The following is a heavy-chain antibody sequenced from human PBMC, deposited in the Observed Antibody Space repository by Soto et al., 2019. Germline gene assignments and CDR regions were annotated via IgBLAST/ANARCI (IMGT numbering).Heavy chain of an antibody. J-gene: IGHJ3*02. D-gene: IGHD4-17*01. CDR1: GFTFSSYG. V-gene: IGHV3-33*01. Sequence: GESLKISCAASGFTFSSYGMHWVRQAPGKGLEWVAVIWYDGSNKYYADSVKGGFTISRDNSKNTLYLQMNSLRAEDTAVYYCARDVMPDYGDYEDDAFDIWGQGTMVTVSS. CDR2: IWYDGSNK. CDR3: ARDVMPDYGDYEDDAFDI.